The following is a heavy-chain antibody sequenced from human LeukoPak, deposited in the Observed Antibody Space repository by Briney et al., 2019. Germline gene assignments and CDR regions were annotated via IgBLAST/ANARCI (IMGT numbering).Heavy chain of an antibody. CDR1: GASISSSNYY. CDR2: IYYSGST. CDR3: ARATVTMDWFDP. J-gene: IGHJ5*02. D-gene: IGHD4-17*01. Sequence: SETLSLTCAVSGASISSSNYYWGWIRQPPGKGLEWIGSIYYSGSTSYNPSLQSRVTISVDTAKNQFSLKLSSVTAADTAVYYCARATVTMDWFDPWGQGTLVTVSS. V-gene: IGHV4-39*01.